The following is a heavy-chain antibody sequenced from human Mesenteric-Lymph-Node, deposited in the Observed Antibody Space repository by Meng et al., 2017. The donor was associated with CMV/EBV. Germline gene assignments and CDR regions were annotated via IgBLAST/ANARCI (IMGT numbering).Heavy chain of an antibody. CDR1: GFIFSGYR. CDR3: ARNNYYNMDV. V-gene: IGHV3-21*01. CDR2: ITSSGSHT. Sequence: GESLKISCAASGFIFSGYRMTWFRQAPGKGLEWVSSITSSGSHTYYGDSVKGRFTISRDNAKNTLYLQMSSLRAEDTAVYYCARNNYYNMDVWGQGTTVTASS. J-gene: IGHJ6*03.